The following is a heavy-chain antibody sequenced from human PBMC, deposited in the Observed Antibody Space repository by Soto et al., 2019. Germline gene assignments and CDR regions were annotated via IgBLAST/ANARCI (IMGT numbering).Heavy chain of an antibody. V-gene: IGHV3-11*01. D-gene: IGHD3-16*01. CDR3: AGGDSGSFDS. Sequence: GGSLRLSCAASGFTFSDYYFTWIRQAPGKGLEWVSYISFSGSTIYYADSVKGRFTISRDHAKNSLYLQMNNLRPEDTAVYYCAGGDSGSFDSWGQGTLVTVSS. J-gene: IGHJ4*02. CDR1: GFTFSDYY. CDR2: ISFSGSTI.